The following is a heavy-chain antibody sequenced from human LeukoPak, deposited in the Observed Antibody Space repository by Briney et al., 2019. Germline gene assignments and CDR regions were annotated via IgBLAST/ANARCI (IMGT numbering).Heavy chain of an antibody. CDR1: GFTFSSYS. D-gene: IGHD6-19*01. CDR3: ARVPVIGVAGRGIYYYYYMDV. V-gene: IGHV3-21*01. Sequence: GGSLRPSCAASGFTFSSYSMNWVRQAPGKGLEWVSSISSSSSYIYYADSVKGRFTISRDNAKNSLYLQMNSLRAEDTAVYYCARVPVIGVAGRGIYYYYYMDVWGKGTTVTVSS. J-gene: IGHJ6*03. CDR2: ISSSSSYI.